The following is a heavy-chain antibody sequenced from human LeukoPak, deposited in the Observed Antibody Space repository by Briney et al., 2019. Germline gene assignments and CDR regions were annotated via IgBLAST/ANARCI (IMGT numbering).Heavy chain of an antibody. CDR1: GGPISSGDYY. D-gene: IGHD3-3*01. CDR2: IYYSGST. Sequence: PSQTLSLTCTVSGGPISSGDYYWSWIRQPPGKGLEWIGYIYYSGSTYYNPSLKSRVTISVDTSKNQFSLKLSSVTAADTAVYYCARGVRFLEYFDYWGQGTLVTVSS. CDR3: ARGVRFLEYFDY. J-gene: IGHJ4*02. V-gene: IGHV4-30-4*01.